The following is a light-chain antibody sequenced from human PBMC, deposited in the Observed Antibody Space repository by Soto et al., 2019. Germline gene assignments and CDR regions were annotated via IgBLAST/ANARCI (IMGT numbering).Light chain of an antibody. V-gene: IGKV3-15*01. CDR1: QSVSSN. Sequence: EIVMTQSPATLSVSPGERATLSCRASQSVSSNLAWYQQKPGQAPRLLIYDTSTRATGIPARFSGSGSGTEFTLAISSLRSEDFAVYYCQQYHKWPPVTFGQGTKVEIK. CDR3: QQYHKWPPVT. CDR2: DTS. J-gene: IGKJ1*01.